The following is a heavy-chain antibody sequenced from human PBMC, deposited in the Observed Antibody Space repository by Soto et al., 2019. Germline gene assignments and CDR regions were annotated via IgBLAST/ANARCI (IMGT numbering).Heavy chain of an antibody. CDR2: ITGRGDNT. CDR1: GFPFSGHA. CDR3: AKDLYVQPPSGWFDP. J-gene: IGHJ5*02. D-gene: IGHD1-26*01. V-gene: IGHV3-23*01. Sequence: GSLRLSCAASGFPFSGHAMHWVRHTPGKGLEWVSAITGRGDNTYYADSVKGRFTISRDNSKSTLYLQMMSLRAEDTAVYYCAKDLYVQPPSGWFDPWGQGTVVTVSS.